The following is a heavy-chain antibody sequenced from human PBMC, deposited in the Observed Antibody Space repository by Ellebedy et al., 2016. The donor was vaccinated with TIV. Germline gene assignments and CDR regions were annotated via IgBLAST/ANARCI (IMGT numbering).Heavy chain of an antibody. Sequence: MPSETLSLTCTVSGGSISSYYWSWIRQPPGKGLEWIGYIYYSGSTNYNPSLKSRVTISVDTSKNQFSLKLSSVTAADTAVYYCASDQYGSGSYYNSYWGQGTLVTVSS. V-gene: IGHV4-59*12. CDR3: ASDQYGSGSYYNSY. D-gene: IGHD3-10*01. CDR2: IYYSGST. J-gene: IGHJ4*02. CDR1: GGSISSYY.